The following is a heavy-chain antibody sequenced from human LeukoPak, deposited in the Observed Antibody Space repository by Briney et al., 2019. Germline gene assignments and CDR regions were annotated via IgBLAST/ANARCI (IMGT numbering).Heavy chain of an antibody. CDR2: INHSGST. J-gene: IGHJ4*02. D-gene: IGHD6-13*01. Sequence: PSETLSLTCAVYGGSFSGYYWSWIRQPPGKGLERIGEINHSGSTNYNPSLKSRVTISVDTSKNQFSLKLSSVTAADTAVYYCARGLEAASLDYWGQGTLVTVSS. V-gene: IGHV4-34*01. CDR1: GGSFSGYY. CDR3: ARGLEAASLDY.